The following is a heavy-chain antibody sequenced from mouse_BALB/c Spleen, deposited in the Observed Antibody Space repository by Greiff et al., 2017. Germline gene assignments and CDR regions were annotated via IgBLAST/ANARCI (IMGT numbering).Heavy chain of an antibody. CDR1: GYAFTSYN. J-gene: IGHJ4*01. Sequence: EVQLVESGPELVKPGASVKVSCKASGYAFTSYNMYWVKQSHGKSLEWIGYIDPYNGGTSYNQKFKGKATLTVDKSSSTAYMHLNSLTSEDSAVYYCAREDSSGYYYAMDYWGQGTSVTVSS. D-gene: IGHD3-2*01. CDR3: AREDSSGYYYAMDY. V-gene: IGHV1S135*01. CDR2: IDPYNGGT.